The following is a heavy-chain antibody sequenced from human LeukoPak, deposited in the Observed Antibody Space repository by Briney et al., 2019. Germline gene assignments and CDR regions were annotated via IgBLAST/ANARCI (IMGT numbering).Heavy chain of an antibody. CDR3: ARGGRGSAAVVAPRSFDI. J-gene: IGHJ3*02. CDR2: TYTGGNS. D-gene: IGHD3-22*01. Sequence: GGSLRLSCPASGFTFSGHGLNWVRQAPGKGLEWVSVTYTGGNSYYAGSVQGRFIVSRDISKNTLYLQMNNLRAEDSALYYCARGGRGSAAVVAPRSFDIWGQGTMVTVSS. CDR1: GFTFSGHG. V-gene: IGHV3-53*01.